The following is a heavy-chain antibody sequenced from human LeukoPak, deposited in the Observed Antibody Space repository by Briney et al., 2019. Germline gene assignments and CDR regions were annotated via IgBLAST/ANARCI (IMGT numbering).Heavy chain of an antibody. CDR2: IIPSGVTT. CDR1: GFTFSNYG. Sequence: PGGSLRLSCATSGFTFSNYGMNWVRHAPGKGLEWVSGIIPSGVTTYYADSVKGRFAISRDNSKNTLYLQMNSLRAEDTAVYYCAKDARIAARASYFDYWGQGTLVTVSS. J-gene: IGHJ4*02. CDR3: AKDARIAARASYFDY. V-gene: IGHV3-23*01. D-gene: IGHD6-6*01.